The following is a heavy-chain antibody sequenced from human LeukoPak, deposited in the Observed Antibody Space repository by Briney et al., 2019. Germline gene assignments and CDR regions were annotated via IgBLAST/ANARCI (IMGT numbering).Heavy chain of an antibody. V-gene: IGHV3-30*04. D-gene: IGHD3-10*01. CDR1: GFTFSSYA. J-gene: IGHJ4*02. CDR3: GKDHSYSVDY. Sequence: GGSLRLSCAASGFTFSSYAMHWVRQAPGKGLEWVAVISYDGSNKYYADSVKGRFTISRDNSKNMLYLQMNSLKPEDTAVYYCGKDHSYSVDYWGQGTLVTVSS. CDR2: ISYDGSNK.